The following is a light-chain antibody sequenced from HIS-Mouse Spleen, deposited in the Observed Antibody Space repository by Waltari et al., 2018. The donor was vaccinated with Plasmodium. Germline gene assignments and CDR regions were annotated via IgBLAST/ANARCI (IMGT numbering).Light chain of an antibody. CDR1: QRVRSSY. CDR3: QQYGSSPIT. CDR2: GAS. Sequence: EIVLTQSPGTLSLSPGERATLSCRARQRVRSSYLAWYQQKPGQAPRLLILGASSRATGSPDRFSGSGSGTDFTLTISRLEPEDFAVYYCQQYGSSPITFGQGTRLEIK. J-gene: IGKJ5*01. V-gene: IGKV3-20*01.